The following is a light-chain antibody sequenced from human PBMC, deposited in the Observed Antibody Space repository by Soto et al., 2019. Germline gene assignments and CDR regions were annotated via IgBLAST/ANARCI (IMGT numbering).Light chain of an antibody. CDR1: QGIRSY. Sequence: LLSKSKGDRVTISCRISQGIRSYLAWYQLKPEKAPELLIYAASTVQSGVPSRFSGSGSGTDFTLTISCLQSEDFATYYCQPYYSFPFTFG. CDR2: AAS. J-gene: IGKJ2*01. CDR3: QPYYSFPFT. V-gene: IGKV1D-8*01.